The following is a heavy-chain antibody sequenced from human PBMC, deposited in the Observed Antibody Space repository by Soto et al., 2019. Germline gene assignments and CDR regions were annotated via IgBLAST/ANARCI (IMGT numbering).Heavy chain of an antibody. CDR3: TKDWGGGSLRRFQH. J-gene: IGHJ1*01. V-gene: IGHV3-9*01. Sequence: EVQLVESGGGLVQPGRSLRLSCAASGFTFDDYAMHWVRQAPGKGLEWVSGISWNSGSIGYADSVKGRFTISRDNAKNSLYLQMNSLRAVDTALYYCTKDWGGGSLRRFQHWGQVTLVTVSS. D-gene: IGHD2-15*01. CDR2: ISWNSGSI. CDR1: GFTFDDYA.